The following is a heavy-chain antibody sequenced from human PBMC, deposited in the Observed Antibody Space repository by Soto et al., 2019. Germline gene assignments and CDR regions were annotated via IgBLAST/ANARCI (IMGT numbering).Heavy chain of an antibody. J-gene: IGHJ4*02. CDR2: ISSNGRST. V-gene: IGHV3-64*01. CDR3: ARDRCTNGVCYAPSDY. D-gene: IGHD2-8*01. CDR1: WFTFRTHA. Sequence: GGALGLSFANSWFTFRTHAMHRVRPAPGKGLEYVSAISSNGRSTYYANSVKGRFTISRDNSKNTLYLQMDSLRAEDMAVYYCARDRCTNGVCYAPSDYWGQGTLVTVSS.